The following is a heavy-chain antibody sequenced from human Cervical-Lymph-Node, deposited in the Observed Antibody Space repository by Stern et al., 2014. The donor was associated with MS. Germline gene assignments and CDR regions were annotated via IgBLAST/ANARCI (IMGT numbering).Heavy chain of an antibody. CDR3: ARRFGSGWSYYYYGMDV. J-gene: IGHJ6*02. CDR1: GFTFSSYA. Sequence: QVQLGESGGGVVQPGRSLRLSCAASGFTFSSYAMHWVRQAPGQALEWVAVISYDGSNKYYADSVKGRFPIARDNSKNTLYLQMNSLRAEDTAVYYCARRFGSGWSYYYYGMDVWGQGTTVTVSS. D-gene: IGHD6-19*01. V-gene: IGHV3-30-3*01. CDR2: ISYDGSNK.